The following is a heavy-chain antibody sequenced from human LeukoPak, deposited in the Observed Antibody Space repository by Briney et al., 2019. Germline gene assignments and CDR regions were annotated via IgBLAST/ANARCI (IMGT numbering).Heavy chain of an antibody. V-gene: IGHV4-39*01. D-gene: IGHD2-8*02. CDR3: ARGVLGMSADY. CDR1: GGSVSNSSNY. J-gene: IGHJ4*02. Sequence: PTETLSLTCTVSGGSVSNSSNYWGWIRQPPGKGLEWIASIYYSGSTYYNLSLKSRITISVDMSKNQFSLKLSSVTAADTAVYYCARGVLGMSADYWGQGTLVTVSS. CDR2: IYYSGST.